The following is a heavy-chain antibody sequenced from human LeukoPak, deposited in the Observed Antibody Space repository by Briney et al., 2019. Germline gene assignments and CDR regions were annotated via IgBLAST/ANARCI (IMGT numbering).Heavy chain of an antibody. D-gene: IGHD3-3*01. J-gene: IGHJ5*02. CDR1: GYTFTSYG. Sequence: ASVKVSCKASGYTFTSYGISWVRQAPGQGLEWMGWISAYNGNTNYAQKLQGRVTMTTDTSTSTAYMGLRSLRSDDTAVYYCARQKYYDFWSGYYDPLNWFDPWGQGTLVTVSS. CDR2: ISAYNGNT. V-gene: IGHV1-18*01. CDR3: ARQKYYDFWSGYYDPLNWFDP.